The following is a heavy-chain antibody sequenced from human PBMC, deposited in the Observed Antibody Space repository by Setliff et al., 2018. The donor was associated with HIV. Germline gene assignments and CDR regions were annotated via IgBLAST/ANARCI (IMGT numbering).Heavy chain of an antibody. Sequence: SETLSLTCTVSGGSISSYYWSWIRQPAGKGLEWIWRIYTSGRTNYNPSLKSRVDMSVDTSKNQFSLKLSSVTDSDTAVYYCAREGRGDPGLATTRLDYWGQGKLVTSPQ. CDR3: AREGRGDPGLATTRLDY. J-gene: IGHJ4*02. V-gene: IGHV4-4*07. CDR1: GGSISSYY. CDR2: IYTSGRT. D-gene: IGHD1-1*01.